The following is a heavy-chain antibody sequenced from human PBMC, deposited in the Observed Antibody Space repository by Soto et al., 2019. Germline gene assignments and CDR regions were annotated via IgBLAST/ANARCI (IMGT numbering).Heavy chain of an antibody. J-gene: IGHJ4*02. CDR1: GYTFTSYY. V-gene: IGHV1-46*01. CDR3: ARRAGEVVVITSADYYFDY. D-gene: IGHD3-22*01. Sequence: ASVKVSCKASGYTFTSYYMHWVRQAPGQGLDWMGIINPSGGSTSYAQKFQGRVTMTRDTSTSTVYMELSSLRSEDTAVYYCARRAGEVVVITSADYYFDYWGQGTLVTVSS. CDR2: INPSGGST.